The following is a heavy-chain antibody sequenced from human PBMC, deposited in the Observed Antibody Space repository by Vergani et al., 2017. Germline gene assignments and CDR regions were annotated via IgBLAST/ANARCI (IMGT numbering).Heavy chain of an antibody. V-gene: IGHV7-4-1*02. Sequence: QVQLVQSGSELKKPGASVKVSCEASGYTFTDYAMTWVRQAPGQGLEWMGWINTNTGNPTYAQGFTGRFVFSLDTSVSTAYLQINSLKAEDTAVYYCAGDYLSDPVWLFDYWGQGTLVTVSS. CDR1: GYTFTDYA. D-gene: IGHD3-9*01. CDR2: INTNTGNP. J-gene: IGHJ4*02. CDR3: AGDYLSDPVWLFDY.